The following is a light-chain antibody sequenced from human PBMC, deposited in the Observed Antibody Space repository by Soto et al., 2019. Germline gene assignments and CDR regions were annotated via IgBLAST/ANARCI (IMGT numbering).Light chain of an antibody. Sequence: QPVLTQSPSASASLGASVKLTCTLSSGHSTYAITWHQQQPEKGPRYLMKLKSDGSHTKGDGIPDRFSGSSSGAERYLAISSLQSEDEADYYCQTCGTGVIFGGGTKLTVL. J-gene: IGLJ2*01. V-gene: IGLV4-69*01. CDR1: SGHSTYA. CDR2: LKSDGSH. CDR3: QTCGTGVI.